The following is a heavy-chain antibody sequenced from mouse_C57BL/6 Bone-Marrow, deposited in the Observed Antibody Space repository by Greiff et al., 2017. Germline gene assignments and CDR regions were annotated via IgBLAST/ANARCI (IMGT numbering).Heavy chain of an antibody. CDR2: IYPGSGST. CDR1: GYTFTSYW. J-gene: IGHJ3*01. V-gene: IGHV1-55*01. CDR3: ARSGGVDGAY. Sequence: QVQLQQPGAELVKPGASVKMSCKASGYTFTSYWITWVKQRPGQGLEWIGDIYPGSGSTNYHEKFKGKATLTVDTSSSTAYMQLSSLTSEDSAVYYCARSGGVDGAYWGQGTLVTVSA. D-gene: IGHD3-1*01.